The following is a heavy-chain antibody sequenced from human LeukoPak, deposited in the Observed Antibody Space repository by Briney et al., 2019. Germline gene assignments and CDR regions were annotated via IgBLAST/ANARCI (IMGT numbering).Heavy chain of an antibody. CDR3: ARSSSGWSEIFDY. D-gene: IGHD6-19*01. Sequence: GGSLRLSCAASGFTFSNYMNWVRQSPGKGLEWVSVIYSGDSTYYADSVKGRFTISRDNSKNTLYLQMNSLRAEDTAVYYCARSSSGWSEIFDYWGRGTLVTVSS. J-gene: IGHJ4*02. CDR1: GFTFSNY. CDR2: IYSGDST. V-gene: IGHV3-66*01.